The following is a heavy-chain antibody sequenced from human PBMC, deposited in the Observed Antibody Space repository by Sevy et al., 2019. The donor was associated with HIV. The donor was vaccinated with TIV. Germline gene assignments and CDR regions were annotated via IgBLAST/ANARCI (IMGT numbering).Heavy chain of an antibody. J-gene: IGHJ4*02. CDR3: STHAGIAAAGRVFDY. V-gene: IGHV3-72*01. CDR1: GFTFSDHY. CDR2: TRNKADGYTT. Sequence: GGSLRLSCAASGFTFSDHYMEWDRQAPGKGLEWVGRTRNKADGYTTEYAASVKGRFTISREDSENSLYLQMNSLKTEDTAVYYCSTHAGIAAAGRVFDYWGQGALVTVSS. D-gene: IGHD6-13*01.